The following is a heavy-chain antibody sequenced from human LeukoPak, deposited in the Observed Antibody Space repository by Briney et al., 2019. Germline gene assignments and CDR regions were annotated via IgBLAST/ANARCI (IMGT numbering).Heavy chain of an antibody. CDR1: GFTFSSYW. CDR2: IKEDGSEK. J-gene: IGHJ5*02. Sequence: PGGSLRLSCAASGFTFSSYWMSWVRQAPGKGLEWVANIKEDGSEKYYVDSVKGRFTISRDNAKNSLYLQMSSLRAEDTAVYYCAREGVNRWGRFDPWGQGTLVTVSS. CDR3: AREGVNRWGRFDP. D-gene: IGHD3-10*01. V-gene: IGHV3-7*01.